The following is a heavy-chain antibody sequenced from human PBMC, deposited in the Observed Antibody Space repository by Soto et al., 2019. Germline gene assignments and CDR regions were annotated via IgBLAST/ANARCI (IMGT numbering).Heavy chain of an antibody. Sequence: QVQLQESGPGRVKPSETLSLTCTVSGGSISSYYWSWIRQPPGKGLEWIGYIYYSGSTNYHPSLKSRVTISVDTSKNQFSLKLSSGTAADTAVYFCARRYGGTLDLWGQGTLVTGSS. D-gene: IGHD4-17*01. V-gene: IGHV4-59*08. J-gene: IGHJ4*02. CDR3: ARRYGGTLDL. CDR1: GGSISSYY. CDR2: IYYSGST.